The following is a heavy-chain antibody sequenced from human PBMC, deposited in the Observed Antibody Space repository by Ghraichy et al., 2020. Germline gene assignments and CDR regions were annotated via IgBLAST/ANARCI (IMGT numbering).Heavy chain of an antibody. CDR3: AKEVMGANYFDY. Sequence: GESLNISCAASGFTFDDYAMHWVRQAPGKGLEWVSLISWDGGSTYYADSVKGRFTISRDNSKNSLYLQMNSLRAEDTALYYCAKEVMGANYFDYWGQGTLVTVSS. CDR2: ISWDGGST. J-gene: IGHJ4*02. V-gene: IGHV3-43D*03. CDR1: GFTFDDYA. D-gene: IGHD1-26*01.